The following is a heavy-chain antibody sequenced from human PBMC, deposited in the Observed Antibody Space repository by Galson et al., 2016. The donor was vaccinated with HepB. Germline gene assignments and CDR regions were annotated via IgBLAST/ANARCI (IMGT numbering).Heavy chain of an antibody. D-gene: IGHD2-15*01. V-gene: IGHV3-33*01. Sequence: SLRLSCAASGFTFSSYGMYWVRQAPGKGLKWVAVIWNDGRNKYYADSVKGRFTISRDNSKNTQYLQMNSLTSEDTAVDDCARHWWPGQLLRGGHGMDVWGKGTTVTVSS. J-gene: IGHJ6*04. CDR2: IWNDGRNK. CDR1: GFTFSSYG. CDR3: ARHWWPGQLLRGGHGMDV.